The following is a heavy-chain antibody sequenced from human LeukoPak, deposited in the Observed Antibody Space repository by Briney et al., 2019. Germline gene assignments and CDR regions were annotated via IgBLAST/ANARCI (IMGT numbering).Heavy chain of an antibody. D-gene: IGHD6-13*01. CDR2: IYHSGST. J-gene: IGHJ5*02. CDR3: ARRIAAAGTSWFDP. CDR1: GGSISSSNW. V-gene: IGHV4-4*02. Sequence: PSETLSLTCAVSGGSISSSNWWSWVRQPPGKGLEWIGEIYHSGSTNYNPSLKSRVTISVDKSKNQFSLKLSSVTAADTAVYYCARRIAAAGTSWFDPWGQETLVTVSS.